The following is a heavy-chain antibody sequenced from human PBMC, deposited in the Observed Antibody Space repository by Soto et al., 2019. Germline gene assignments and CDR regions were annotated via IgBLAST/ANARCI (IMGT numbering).Heavy chain of an antibody. V-gene: IGHV1-18*01. Sequence: ASVKVSCKASGYTFTSYGISWVRQAPGQRLEWMGWINAGNGNTKYSQKFQGRVTISRDNAKKSLYLQMNSLRDEDTAVYYCARDTTVTTPKYFDYWGQGTLVTVSS. J-gene: IGHJ4*02. CDR1: GYTFTSYG. D-gene: IGHD4-17*01. CDR2: INAGNGNT. CDR3: ARDTTVTTPKYFDY.